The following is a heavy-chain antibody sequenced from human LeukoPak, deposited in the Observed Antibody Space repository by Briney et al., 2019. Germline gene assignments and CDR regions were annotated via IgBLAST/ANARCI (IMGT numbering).Heavy chain of an antibody. Sequence: KPSETLSLTCTVSGGSISSYCWSWIRQPPGKGLEWIGYIYYSGSTNYNPSLKSRVTISVDTSKNQFSLKLRSVTAADTAVYYCAREGVDTAMALSYWGQGTLVTVSS. D-gene: IGHD5-18*01. V-gene: IGHV4-59*01. CDR2: IYYSGST. CDR3: AREGVDTAMALSY. CDR1: GGSISSYC. J-gene: IGHJ4*02.